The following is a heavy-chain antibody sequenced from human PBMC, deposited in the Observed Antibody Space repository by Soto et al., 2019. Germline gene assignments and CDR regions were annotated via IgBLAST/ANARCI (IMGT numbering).Heavy chain of an antibody. J-gene: IGHJ6*03. CDR1: GGSISSYY. CDR3: ASSVAGGVESYYYYMDV. D-gene: IGHD6-19*01. CDR2: IYYSGST. Sequence: SETLSLTCTVSGGSISSYYWSWIRQPPGKGLEWIGYIYYSGSTNYNPSLKSRVTISVDTSKNQFSLKLSSVTAADTAVYYCASSVAGGVESYYYYMDVWGKGTTGTVSS. V-gene: IGHV4-59*01.